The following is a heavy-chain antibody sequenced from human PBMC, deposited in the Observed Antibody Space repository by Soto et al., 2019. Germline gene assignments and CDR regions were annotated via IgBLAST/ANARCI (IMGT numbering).Heavy chain of an antibody. CDR1: GFTFRNYA. Sequence: QVQLVESGGGVVQPGRSLTLSCAASGFTFRNYAMHWVRQAPGKGPEWVATISYDGDNKYYTDSVKGPFTISRDNSKNTLDLQMNSLRPEDTAVYYGARQWGQLSTYYVGMDTLCQGTTVTVSS. V-gene: IGHV3-30-3*01. J-gene: IGHJ6*02. CDR3: ARQWGQLSTYYVGMDT. CDR2: ISYDGDNK. D-gene: IGHD6-19*01.